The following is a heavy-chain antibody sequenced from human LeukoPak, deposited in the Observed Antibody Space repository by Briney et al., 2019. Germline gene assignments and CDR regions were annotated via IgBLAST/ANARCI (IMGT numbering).Heavy chain of an antibody. CDR3: ARDKGKWEHLRYFDY. J-gene: IGHJ4*02. Sequence: ASVKVSCKASGYTFSSYGISWVRQAPGQGLEWMGWISAYNGNTKHAQKLQGRVTMTTDTSTSTAYMELRSLRSDDMAVYYCARDKGKWEHLRYFDYWGQGTLVTVSS. CDR1: GYTFSSYG. D-gene: IGHD1-26*01. V-gene: IGHV1-18*03. CDR2: ISAYNGNT.